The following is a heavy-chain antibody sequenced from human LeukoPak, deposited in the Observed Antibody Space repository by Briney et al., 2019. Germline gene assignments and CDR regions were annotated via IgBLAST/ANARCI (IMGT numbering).Heavy chain of an antibody. Sequence: PAQTLSLTCTVSGGSISSGGYYWSWIRQHPGKGLEWIGYIYYSGSTYYNPSLKSRVTISVDTSKNQFSLKLSSVTAADTAVYYCARGVAGQIDYWGQGTLVTVSS. CDR3: ARGVAGQIDY. D-gene: IGHD6-19*01. CDR2: IYYSGST. CDR1: GGSISSGGYY. J-gene: IGHJ4*01. V-gene: IGHV4-31*03.